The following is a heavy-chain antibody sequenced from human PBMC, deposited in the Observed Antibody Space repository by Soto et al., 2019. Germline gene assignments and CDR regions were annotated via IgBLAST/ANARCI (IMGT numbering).Heavy chain of an antibody. CDR2: ISAYNGNT. J-gene: IGHJ4*02. Sequence: QVQLVQSGAEVKKPGASVKVSCKASGYTFTSYGISWVRQAPGQGLEWMGWISAYNGNTNYAQKLQGRVTMTTDTSTSTAYMELRSLRSHDKAVYYCARAGIGVTGHQASRLFDYWGQGTLVTVSS. CDR1: GYTFTSYG. CDR3: ARAGIGVTGHQASRLFDY. D-gene: IGHD3-10*01. V-gene: IGHV1-18*01.